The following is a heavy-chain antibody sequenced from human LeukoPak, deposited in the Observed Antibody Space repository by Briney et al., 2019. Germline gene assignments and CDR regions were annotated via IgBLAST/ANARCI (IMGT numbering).Heavy chain of an antibody. D-gene: IGHD3-10*01. V-gene: IGHV3-30*18. CDR1: GFTFSSYG. CDR2: ISYDGTNK. Sequence: GGSLRLSCAASGFTFSSYGMHWVRQAPGKGLEWVAVISYDGTNKYYAESVKGRFTISRDNSKNTLYLQMNSLRAEDTAVYYCAKAPTGYLDSGVHWGQGTLVTVSS. J-gene: IGHJ1*01. CDR3: AKAPTGYLDSGVH.